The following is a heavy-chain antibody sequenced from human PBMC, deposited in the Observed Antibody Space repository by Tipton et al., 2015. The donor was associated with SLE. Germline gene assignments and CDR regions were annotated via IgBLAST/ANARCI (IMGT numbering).Heavy chain of an antibody. CDR2: INHGGST. Sequence: LRLSCSIYGGSFGGYYWSWIRQPPGKGLEWMGEINHGGSTNYNPALKSRVTISVGTYQKQFSLMLSSVTAADTAVYYCCQAYFWGGYRYASGIGGQGTMVTVSS. CDR3: CQAYFWGGYRYASGI. J-gene: IGHJ3*02. V-gene: IGHV4-34*01. D-gene: IGHD3-16*02. CDR1: GGSFGGYY.